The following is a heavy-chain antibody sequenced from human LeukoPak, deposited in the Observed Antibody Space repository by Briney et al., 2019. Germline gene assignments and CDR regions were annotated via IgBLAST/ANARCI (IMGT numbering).Heavy chain of an antibody. V-gene: IGHV1-18*01. CDR2: ITTYNGNR. D-gene: IGHD2-8*01. J-gene: IGHJ4*02. CDR1: GYTLSDCG. CDR3: ARDCSNGVCFPRDY. Sequence: ASVKVSCKASGYTLSDCGISWVRQAPGQGLEWVGWITTYNGNRKYAEKFQGRVTMTTDTSTSTYYMEMRSLRSDDTAIYYCARDCSNGVCFPRDYWGQGTQITVST.